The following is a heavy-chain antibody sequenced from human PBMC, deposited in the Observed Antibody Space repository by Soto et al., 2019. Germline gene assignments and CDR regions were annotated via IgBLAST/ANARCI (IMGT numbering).Heavy chain of an antibody. Sequence: GSLRLSCAASGFTFSSYAMSWVRQAPGKGLEWVSAISGSGGSTYYADSVKGRFTISRDNSKNTLYLQMNSLRAEDTAVYYCAKDRLNLGELSFEYYFDYWGQGTLVTVSS. J-gene: IGHJ4*02. CDR3: AKDRLNLGELSFEYYFDY. D-gene: IGHD3-16*02. V-gene: IGHV3-23*01. CDR2: ISGSGGST. CDR1: GFTFSSYA.